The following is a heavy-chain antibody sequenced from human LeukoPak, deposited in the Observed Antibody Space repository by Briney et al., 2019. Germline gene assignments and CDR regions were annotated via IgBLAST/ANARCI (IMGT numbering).Heavy chain of an antibody. D-gene: IGHD5-24*01. CDR2: ISYDGSNK. Sequence: SCKASGGTFSSYAISWVRQAPGKGLEWVALISYDGSNKYYADSVKGRFTVSRDNSKNTLYLQMNSLRAEDTAVYYCAKDREMATIDYFDYWGQGTLVTVSS. CDR3: AKDREMATIDYFDY. J-gene: IGHJ4*02. V-gene: IGHV3-30*04. CDR1: GGTFSSYA.